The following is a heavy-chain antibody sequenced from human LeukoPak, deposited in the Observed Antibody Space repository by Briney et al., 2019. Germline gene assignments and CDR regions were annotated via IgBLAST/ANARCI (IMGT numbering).Heavy chain of an antibody. D-gene: IGHD6-19*01. CDR2: ISAYNGNT. CDR3: ARDLRRYSSGWYHGY. CDR1: GYTFTSYG. J-gene: IGHJ4*02. V-gene: IGHV1-18*01. Sequence: GASVKVSCKASGYTFTSYGISWVRQAPGQGLEWMGWISAYNGNTNYAQKLQGRVTMTTDTSTSTAYMELRSLRSDDTAVYYCARDLRRYSSGWYHGYWGQGTLVTVSS.